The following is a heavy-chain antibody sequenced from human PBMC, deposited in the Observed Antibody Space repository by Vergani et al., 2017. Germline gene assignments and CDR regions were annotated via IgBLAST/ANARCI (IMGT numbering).Heavy chain of an antibody. CDR3: ARDYQLLSGRFDP. Sequence: QLQLQESGSGLVKPSQTLSLTCGVSGDSISSGGYSWSWIRQPPGKGLEWIGYIYHTGSTYYNPSLNSRVTISVDTSKNQFSLNLRSVTAADTAVYYCARDYQLLSGRFDPWGQGALVTVSS. V-gene: IGHV4-30-2*01. CDR1: GDSISSGGYS. D-gene: IGHD2-2*01. J-gene: IGHJ5*02. CDR2: IYHTGST.